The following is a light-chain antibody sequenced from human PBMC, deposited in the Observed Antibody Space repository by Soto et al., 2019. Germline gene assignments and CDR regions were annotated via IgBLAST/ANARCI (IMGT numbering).Light chain of an antibody. J-gene: IGKJ5*01. V-gene: IGKV3-20*01. CDR3: QQYGGSPT. Sequence: VLTQSPGTLSLSPGERATLSCRASQSFTSTYLAWYQQKPGQAPRLLIYGVSSRATDIPDRFSGSGSATDFALTISRLEPEDFAVYYCQQYGGSPTFGQGTRLEIK. CDR2: GVS. CDR1: QSFTSTY.